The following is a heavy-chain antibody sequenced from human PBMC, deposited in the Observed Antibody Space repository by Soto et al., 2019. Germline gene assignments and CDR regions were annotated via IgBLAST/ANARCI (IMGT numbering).Heavy chain of an antibody. J-gene: IGHJ3*02. V-gene: IGHV4-39*01. CDR3: ARQIIVGAAVDAFDI. D-gene: IGHD1-26*01. CDR2: IYYSGST. Sequence: QLQLQESGPGLVKPSETLSLTCTVSGGSISSSSYYWGWIRQPPGKGLEWIGSIYYSGSTYYNPYPQSRVTISVDTSKNQFPLKLSSVTAADTAVYYCARQIIVGAAVDAFDIWGQGTMVTVSS. CDR1: GGSISSSSYY.